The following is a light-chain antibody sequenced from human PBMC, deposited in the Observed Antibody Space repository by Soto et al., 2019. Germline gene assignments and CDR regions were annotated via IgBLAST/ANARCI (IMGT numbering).Light chain of an antibody. V-gene: IGKV3-20*01. Sequence: ERVMTRSPATLSLSPGERATLSCRASQSVSSSYLAWYQQKPGQAPRLLIYDASNRATGIPDRFSGSGSGTDFTLTISRLEPEDFAVYYCQQYGSSGTFGQGTKVDI. CDR1: QSVSSSY. CDR3: QQYGSSGT. J-gene: IGKJ1*01. CDR2: DAS.